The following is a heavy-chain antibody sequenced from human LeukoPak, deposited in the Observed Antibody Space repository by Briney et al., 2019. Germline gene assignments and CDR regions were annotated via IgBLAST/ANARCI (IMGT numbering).Heavy chain of an antibody. CDR2: GDYSGGT. D-gene: IGHD1-7*01. CDR1: GDSFTSVTGY. Sequence: SETLSLTCTVSGDSFTSVTGYWAWIRQPPGKGLEWIASGDYSGGTYYNPSLESRVAISADMSKNQISLKLTSVTGADTAVYYCARGTGTRDDALDIWGQGTMVTVSS. CDR3: ARGTGTRDDALDI. J-gene: IGHJ3*02. V-gene: IGHV4-39*07.